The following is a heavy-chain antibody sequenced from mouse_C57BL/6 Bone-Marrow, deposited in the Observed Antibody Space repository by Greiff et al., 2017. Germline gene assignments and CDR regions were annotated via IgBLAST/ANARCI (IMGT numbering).Heavy chain of an antibody. CDR3: ARSGYGAFAY. V-gene: IGHV1-54*03. Sequence: QVQLQQSGAELVRPGTSVKVSCKASGYAFTNYLIDWVKQRPGQGLEWIGVINPGSGGTYYNEKFKGKATLTADKSSSTAYMQLNSLTSDDSAVYFCARSGYGAFAYWGQGTLVTVSA. CDR1: GYAFTNYL. CDR2: INPGSGGT. J-gene: IGHJ3*01. D-gene: IGHD1-1*01.